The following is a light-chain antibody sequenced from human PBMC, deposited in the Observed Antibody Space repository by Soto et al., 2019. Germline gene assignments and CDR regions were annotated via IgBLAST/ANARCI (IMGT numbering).Light chain of an antibody. J-gene: IGKJ5*01. CDR2: AAS. Sequence: DIQITQSHSALSSSVPERFTITCRASQTISSWLAWYQQKPGKAPNLLIYAASTLQSGVPSRFSGSGSGTDFTLTISSLQPEDFATYYCQQSYSAPLPFGQGTRLEIK. V-gene: IGKV1-39*01. CDR1: QTISSW. CDR3: QQSYSAPLP.